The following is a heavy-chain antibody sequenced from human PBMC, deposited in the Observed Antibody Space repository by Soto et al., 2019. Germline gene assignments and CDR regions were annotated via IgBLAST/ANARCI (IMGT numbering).Heavy chain of an antibody. D-gene: IGHD2-15*01. Sequence: QVQLVESGGGVVHPGRSLRLSCVASGSTFRSYAIHWVPKAQGQGREWVPFTSYGGSKKDYEESVKGSFTVSRGNSENILYLEMNSLRPEDTAVYYCAKEGQAHCSGGTCFSGWFDSWGHGTQVTVSS. CDR3: AKEGQAHCSGGTCFSGWFDS. J-gene: IGHJ5*01. CDR2: TSYGGSKK. V-gene: IGHV3-30*18. CDR1: GSTFRSYA.